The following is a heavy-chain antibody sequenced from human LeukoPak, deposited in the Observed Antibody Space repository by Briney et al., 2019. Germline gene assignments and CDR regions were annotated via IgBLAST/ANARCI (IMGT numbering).Heavy chain of an antibody. V-gene: IGHV4-4*02. CDR3: VRDRELTY. J-gene: IGHJ4*02. Sequence: SETLSLTCAVSGDSISSDIWWNWVRQPPGKGLEWIGEIHHSGGINYNPSLKSRVTISVDTSKNQFSLRLSSVTAADTAVYFCVRDRELTYWGQGTLVTVSS. D-gene: IGHD3-10*01. CDR1: GDSISSDIW. CDR2: IHHSGGI.